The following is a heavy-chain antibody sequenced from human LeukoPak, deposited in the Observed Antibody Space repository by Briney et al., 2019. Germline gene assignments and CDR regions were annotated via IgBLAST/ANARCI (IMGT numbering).Heavy chain of an antibody. Sequence: GASVKVSCKASGYTFTGYYMHWVRQAPGQGLEWMGWINPSSGGANYAQKFQGRVTMTRDTSISTAYMELSRLRSDDTAVYYCARDEGATNAFDIWGQGTMVTVSS. CDR3: ARDEGATNAFDI. J-gene: IGHJ3*02. V-gene: IGHV1-2*02. CDR1: GYTFTGYY. CDR2: INPSSGGA. D-gene: IGHD1-26*01.